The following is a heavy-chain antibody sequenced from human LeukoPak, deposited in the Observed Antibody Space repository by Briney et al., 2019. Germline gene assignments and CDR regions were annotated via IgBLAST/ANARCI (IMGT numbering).Heavy chain of an antibody. J-gene: IGHJ5*02. Sequence: ASVKVSCKASGYTFTSYDINWVRQATGQGLEWMGWMTPNSGNTGYAQKFQGRVTITRNTSISAAYMELSSLRSEDTAVYYCARGQGGGRSRYWFDPWGQGTLVTVSS. CDR1: GYTFTSYD. CDR2: MTPNSGNT. CDR3: ARGQGGGRSRYWFDP. V-gene: IGHV1-8*03. D-gene: IGHD2-15*01.